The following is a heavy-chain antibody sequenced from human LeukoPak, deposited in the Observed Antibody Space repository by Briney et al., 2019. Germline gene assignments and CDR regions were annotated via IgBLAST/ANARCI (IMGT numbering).Heavy chain of an antibody. Sequence: PGGSLRLSCAASGFTVSSNYMSWVRQAPGKGLEWVSVIYSGGSTYYADPVKGRFTISRDNSKNTLYLQMNSLRAEDTAVYYCARAXXXXSPRXXXXXIWGQGTMVTVSS. CDR1: GFTVSSNY. CDR3: ARAXXXXSPRXXXXXI. J-gene: IGHJ3*02. V-gene: IGHV3-66*02. CDR2: IYSGGST.